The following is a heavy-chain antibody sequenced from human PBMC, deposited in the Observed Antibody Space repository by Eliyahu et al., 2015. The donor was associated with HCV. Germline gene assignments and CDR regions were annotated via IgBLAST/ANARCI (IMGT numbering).Heavy chain of an antibody. CDR3: ETSLHNSRLV. V-gene: IGHV3-21*01. D-gene: IGHD2/OR15-2a*01. CDR1: GFTFSSFS. Sequence: EVQLVESGGGLVKPGGSLRLSCSASGFTFSSFSMTWVRQGPGKELEWVSSISSSSTYISYADSVKGRFTISRDNAKNTVYLHMSGLRVEDTAVYYCETSLHNSRLVWGQGTLVSVSS. CDR2: ISSSSTYI. J-gene: IGHJ4*02.